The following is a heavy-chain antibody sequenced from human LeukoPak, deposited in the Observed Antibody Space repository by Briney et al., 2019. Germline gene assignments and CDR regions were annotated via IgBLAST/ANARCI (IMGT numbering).Heavy chain of an antibody. V-gene: IGHV3-23*01. Sequence: PGGSLRLSSAASGLTFSSYAMSWVRQAPGKGLEWVSAISGSGGKTYYADSVKGRFTISRDNSKNTLYLQMNSLRAEDTAVYYCAKDRMVSDYWGQGTLVTVSS. CDR1: GLTFSSYA. CDR3: AKDRMVSDY. CDR2: ISGSGGKT. J-gene: IGHJ4*02. D-gene: IGHD3-10*01.